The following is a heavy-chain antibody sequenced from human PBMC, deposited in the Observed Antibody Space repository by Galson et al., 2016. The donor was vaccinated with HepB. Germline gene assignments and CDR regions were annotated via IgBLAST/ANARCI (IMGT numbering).Heavy chain of an antibody. CDR3: ARDGLRWSPVEYFHQ. CDR2: ISGSGGST. V-gene: IGHV3-23*01. Sequence: SLRLSCAASGFTFSSFGMSWVRQAPGKGLEWVSLISGSGGSTSYADSVKGRSIISRDNSNNTLYLQMNSLRAEDTAVYYGARDGLRWSPVEYFHQWGQGTLVTVSS. D-gene: IGHD3/OR15-3a*01. CDR1: GFTFSSFG. J-gene: IGHJ1*01.